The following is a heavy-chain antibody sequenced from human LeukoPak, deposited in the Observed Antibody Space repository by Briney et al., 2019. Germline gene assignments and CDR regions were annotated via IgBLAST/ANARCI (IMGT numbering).Heavy chain of an antibody. CDR1: GFTFSSYG. Sequence: GGSQRLSCAASGFTFSSYGMHWVRQAPGKGLEWVAFIRYDGSNKYYADSVKGRFTISRDNSKNTLYLQMNSLRAEDTAVYYCARDRPNYYGSDGHYYRRDGDYWGRGTLVSVSS. V-gene: IGHV3-30*02. CDR2: IRYDGSNK. CDR3: ARDRPNYYGSDGHYYRRDGDY. J-gene: IGHJ4*02. D-gene: IGHD3-22*01.